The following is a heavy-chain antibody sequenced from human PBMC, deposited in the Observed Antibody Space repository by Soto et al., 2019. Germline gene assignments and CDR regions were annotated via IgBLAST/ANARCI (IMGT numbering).Heavy chain of an antibody. D-gene: IGHD6-13*01. CDR2: IYYSGST. Sequence: QVQLQESGPGLVKPSQTLSLTCTVSGGSISSGGYYWSWIRQHPGKGLEWIGYIYYSGSTYYNPSLTSRVTISVDTSKNQYSLKLSSVTAADTAVYYCARIGVCSSSWYVRGFDYWGQGTLVTVSS. J-gene: IGHJ4*02. V-gene: IGHV4-31*03. CDR3: ARIGVCSSSWYVRGFDY. CDR1: GGSISSGGYY.